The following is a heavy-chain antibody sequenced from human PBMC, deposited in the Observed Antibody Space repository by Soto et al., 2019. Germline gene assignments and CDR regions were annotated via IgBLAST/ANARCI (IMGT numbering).Heavy chain of an antibody. D-gene: IGHD3-3*01. CDR3: ARRSGYYDFWSPSV. CDR1: GGSFSGYY. V-gene: IGHV4-34*01. J-gene: IGHJ4*02. CDR2: INHSGST. Sequence: PSETLSLTCAVYGGSFSGYYWSWIRQPPGKGLEWIGEINHSGSTNYNPSLKSRVTISVDTSKSQFSLKLSSVTAADTALYYCARRSGYYDFWSPSVWGQGTLVTVSS.